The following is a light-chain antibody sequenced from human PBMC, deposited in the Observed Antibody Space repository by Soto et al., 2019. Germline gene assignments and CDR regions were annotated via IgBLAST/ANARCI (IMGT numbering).Light chain of an antibody. J-gene: IGLJ3*02. Sequence: QSVLTQPPSASGTPGQRVTISCSGSSSNIGSNFVYWSQQFPGTAPKLLIYRNNQRPSGVPDRFSGSKSGTSASLAISGLLSEDEADYYCAAWDDSLSGWVFGGGTKLTVL. CDR2: RNN. CDR1: SSNIGSNF. V-gene: IGLV1-47*01. CDR3: AAWDDSLSGWV.